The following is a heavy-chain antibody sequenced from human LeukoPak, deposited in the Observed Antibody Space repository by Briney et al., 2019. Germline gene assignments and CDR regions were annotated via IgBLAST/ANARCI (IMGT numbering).Heavy chain of an antibody. CDR3: ARTRVVVAARAPRYFDY. CDR2: INHSGST. Sequence: RTSETLSLTCAVYGGSFSGYYWSWIRQPPGKGLEWIGEINHSGSTNYNPSLKSRVTISVDTSKNQFSLKLSSVTAADTAVYYCARTRVVVAARAPRYFDYWGQGTLVTVSS. J-gene: IGHJ4*02. D-gene: IGHD2-15*01. V-gene: IGHV4-34*01. CDR1: GGSFSGYY.